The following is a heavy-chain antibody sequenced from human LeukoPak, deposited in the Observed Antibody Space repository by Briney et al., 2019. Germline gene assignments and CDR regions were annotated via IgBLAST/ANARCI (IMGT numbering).Heavy chain of an antibody. V-gene: IGHV3-23*01. J-gene: IGHJ4*02. CDR3: AKDIQCAY. CDR1: GFTFSYAA. CDR2: ISASGGNT. Sequence: GGSLTLPCVASGFTFSYAAMNWVRQAPGKGLQWVSLISASGGNTYYADSVKGRFTISRDNSKNTLYLQMNSLRADDTAVYYCAKDIQCAYWGRGTLVVVSS. D-gene: IGHD2-21*01.